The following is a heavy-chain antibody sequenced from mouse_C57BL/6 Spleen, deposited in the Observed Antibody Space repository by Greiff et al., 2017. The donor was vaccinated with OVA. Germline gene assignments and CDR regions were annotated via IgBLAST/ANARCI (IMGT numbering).Heavy chain of an antibody. Sequence: QVQLQQPGAELVMPGASVKLSCKASGYTFTSYWMHWVKQRPGQGLEWMGEIDPSDSYTNYNQKFKGKTTLTVDTSSSTAYMQLSSLTSEGSAVYDCARGDDYGLPFCVWGTGTTVTV. V-gene: IGHV1-69*01. CDR1: GYTFTSYW. CDR2: IDPSDSYT. J-gene: IGHJ1*03. CDR3: ARGDDYGLPFCV. D-gene: IGHD2-4*01.